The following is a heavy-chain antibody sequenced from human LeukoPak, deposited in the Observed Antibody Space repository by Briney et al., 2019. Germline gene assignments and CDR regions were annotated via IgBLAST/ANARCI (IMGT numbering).Heavy chain of an antibody. Sequence: GGSLRLSCAASGFTFSSYAMHWVRQAPGKGLEWVAVISYDGSNKYYADSVKGRFTISRDNAKNSLYLQMNSLRAEDTAVYYCARENDCSGGSCYSVDYWGQGTLVTVSS. CDR1: GFTFSSYA. CDR2: ISYDGSNK. V-gene: IGHV3-30*07. CDR3: ARENDCSGGSCYSVDY. J-gene: IGHJ4*02. D-gene: IGHD2-15*01.